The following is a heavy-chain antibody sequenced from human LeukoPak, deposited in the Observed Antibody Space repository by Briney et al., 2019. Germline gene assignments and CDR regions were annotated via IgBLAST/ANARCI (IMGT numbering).Heavy chain of an antibody. Sequence: GGSLRLSCAASGFTFSGSAMHWVRQASGKGLEWVGRIRSKANSYATAYAASVKGRFTISRDDSKNTAYLQMNSLKTEDTAVYYCTATIVAVAHWGQGTLVTVSS. J-gene: IGHJ4*02. V-gene: IGHV3-73*01. CDR2: IRSKANSYAT. CDR3: TATIVAVAH. D-gene: IGHD6-19*01. CDR1: GFTFSGSA.